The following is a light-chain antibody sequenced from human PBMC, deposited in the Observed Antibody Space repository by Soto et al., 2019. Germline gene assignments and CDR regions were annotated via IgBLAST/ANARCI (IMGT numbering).Light chain of an antibody. CDR2: KAS. CDR3: HQYDSYPRT. V-gene: IGKV1-5*03. CDR1: QSLDRDY. Sequence: IQMTQSPSTLSASLGDRVTMTCRVSQSLDRDYLAWYQQKPGKAPNLLIYKASTLESGVPSRFSGGGSGTAFTLTISSLQPDDFATYYCHQYDSYPRTFGQGTKVDI. J-gene: IGKJ1*01.